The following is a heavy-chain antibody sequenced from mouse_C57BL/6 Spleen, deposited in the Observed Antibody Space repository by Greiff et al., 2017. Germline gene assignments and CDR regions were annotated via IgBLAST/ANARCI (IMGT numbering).Heavy chain of an antibody. D-gene: IGHD1-1*01. Sequence: QVQLQQPGAELVMPGASVKLSCKASGYTFTSYWMHWVKQRPGQGLEWIGEIDPSDSYTNYNQKFKGKSTLTVDKSSSTAYMQLSSLTSEDSAVYYCARFITTVVGGSFYAMDYWGQGTSVTVSS. J-gene: IGHJ4*01. V-gene: IGHV1-69*01. CDR1: GYTFTSYW. CDR2: IDPSDSYT. CDR3: ARFITTVVGGSFYAMDY.